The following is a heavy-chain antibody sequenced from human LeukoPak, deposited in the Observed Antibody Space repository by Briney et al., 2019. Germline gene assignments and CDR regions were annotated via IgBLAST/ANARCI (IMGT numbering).Heavy chain of an antibody. CDR2: SGHGGDT. J-gene: IGHJ4*02. V-gene: IGHV3-23*01. CDR1: GFTFSTYA. Sequence: VGSLRLSCAASGFTFSTYAMYWVRQAPGKGLEWVSASGHGGDTYYADSVKGRFTISRDISKNTLYLQMNSLRAEDTAVYYCAKGSPQYYFDYWGQGTLVTVSS. D-gene: IGHD6-19*01. CDR3: AKGSPQYYFDY.